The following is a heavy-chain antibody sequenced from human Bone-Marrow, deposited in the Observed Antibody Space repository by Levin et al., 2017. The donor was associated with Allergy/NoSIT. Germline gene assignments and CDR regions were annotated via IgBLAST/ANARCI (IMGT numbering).Heavy chain of an antibody. V-gene: IGHV3-30*03. Sequence: LSLTCAASGFTFSSYGMHWVRQAPGKGLEWVAVISYDGSNKYYADSVKGRFTISRDNSKNTLYLQMNSLRAEDTAVYYCALIQNYYGMDVWGQGTTVTVSS. CDR2: ISYDGSNK. D-gene: IGHD5-18*01. J-gene: IGHJ6*02. CDR1: GFTFSSYG. CDR3: ALIQNYYGMDV.